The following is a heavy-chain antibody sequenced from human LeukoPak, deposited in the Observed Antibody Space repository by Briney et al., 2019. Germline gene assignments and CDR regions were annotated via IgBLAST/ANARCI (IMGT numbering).Heavy chain of an antibody. CDR2: ISGSGGST. J-gene: IGHJ4*02. D-gene: IGHD4-17*01. CDR1: GFTFSSYA. Sequence: AGGSLRLSCAASGFTFSSYAMSWVRQAPGKGQEWVSAISGSGGSTYYADSVKGRFTIPRDNSKNTLYLQMNSLRAEDTAVYYCAKDMTTVTYTSDYWGQGTLVTVSS. V-gene: IGHV3-23*01. CDR3: AKDMTTVTYTSDY.